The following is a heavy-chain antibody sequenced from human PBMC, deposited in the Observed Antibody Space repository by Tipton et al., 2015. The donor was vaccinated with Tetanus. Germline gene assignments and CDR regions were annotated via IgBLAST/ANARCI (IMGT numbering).Heavy chain of an antibody. V-gene: IGHV3-74*01. D-gene: IGHD2-21*02. CDR2: IGYDGGDT. J-gene: IGHJ4*02. CDR3: ARGMAEASNCGGDCYSDY. Sequence: SLRLSRAASGFTFSHYYMRWVRQVPGKGLVWLSHIGYDGGDTSYADSVRGRFTISRDNAKNSLYLQMISLRAEDTAVYSCARGMAEASNCGGDCYSDYWGQGTLVTVSS. CDR1: GFTFSHYY.